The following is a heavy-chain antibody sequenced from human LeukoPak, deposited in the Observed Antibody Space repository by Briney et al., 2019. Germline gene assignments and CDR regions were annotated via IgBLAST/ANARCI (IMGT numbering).Heavy chain of an antibody. D-gene: IGHD3-22*01. CDR1: VCTFSSYA. J-gene: IGHJ6*02. V-gene: IGHV1-69*04. CDR2: IIPILGIA. Sequence: ASVKVSCKASVCTFSSYAISWVRQPPGQGLEWMGRIIPILGIANYAQKFQGRVTITADKSTSTAYMELSSLRSEDTAVYYCARGPTRYYDSSGYHTLYGMDVWGQGTTITVSS. CDR3: ARGPTRYYDSSGYHTLYGMDV.